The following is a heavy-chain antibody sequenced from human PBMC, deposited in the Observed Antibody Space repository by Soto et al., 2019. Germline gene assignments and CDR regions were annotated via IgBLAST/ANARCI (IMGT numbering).Heavy chain of an antibody. CDR2: MYYSGST. CDR3: ARGYRQSGYSSNWVFDY. D-gene: IGHD6-13*01. Sequence: QVQLRESGPGLVKPSQTLSLTCTVSGGSINSGGYYWNWIRQHPGKGLEWIGYMYYSGSTYYSPFLRSRVIISADTSENQFYQKLGSVTAADTAVYVCARGYRQSGYSSNWVFDYWGQGTLVNVSS. J-gene: IGHJ4*02. V-gene: IGHV4-31*03. CDR1: GGSINSGGYY.